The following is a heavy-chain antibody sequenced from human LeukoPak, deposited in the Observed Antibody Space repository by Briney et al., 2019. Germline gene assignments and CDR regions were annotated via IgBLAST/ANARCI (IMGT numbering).Heavy chain of an antibody. CDR1: GFTFDDYA. V-gene: IGHV3-9*01. CDR3: ARPRFGELSK. J-gene: IGHJ4*02. Sequence: GGSLRLSCAASGFTFDDYAMHWVRQAPGKGLEWVSGISWNSGSIGYADSVKGRFTISRDNAKNSLYLQMNSLRAEDTAVYYCARPRFGELSKWGQGTLVTVSS. CDR2: ISWNSGSI. D-gene: IGHD3-10*01.